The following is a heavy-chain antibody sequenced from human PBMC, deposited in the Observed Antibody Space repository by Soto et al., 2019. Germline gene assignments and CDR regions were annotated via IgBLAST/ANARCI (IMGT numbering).Heavy chain of an antibody. CDR1: GFSFSSYG. J-gene: IGHJ6*02. V-gene: IGHV3-30*03. CDR2: ISYDEDTK. Sequence: QVQLVESGGGVVQPGGSLRLSCAASGFSFSSYGMYWVRQAPGKGLEWVAXISYDEDTKYYAESVKGRFTISRDNSKXXXXXXXXXXXXXXXXXXXXXXXXXXXXXXXXXXLDVWGQGTTVTVSS. CDR3: XXXXXXXXXXXXXXLDV.